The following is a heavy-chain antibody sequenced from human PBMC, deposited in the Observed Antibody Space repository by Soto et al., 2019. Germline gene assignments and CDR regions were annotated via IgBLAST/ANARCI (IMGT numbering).Heavy chain of an antibody. Sequence: GGSLRLSCAASGFTFSSYSMNWVRQAPGKGLEWVSSISSSSYIYYVDSVKGRFTISRDNAKNSLYLQMNSLRAEDTAVYYCARDSSGGIAAAGTDVYYYYYGMDVWGQGTTVTVSS. V-gene: IGHV3-21*01. J-gene: IGHJ6*02. D-gene: IGHD6-13*01. CDR3: ARDSSGGIAAAGTDVYYYYYGMDV. CDR1: GFTFSSYS. CDR2: ISSSSYI.